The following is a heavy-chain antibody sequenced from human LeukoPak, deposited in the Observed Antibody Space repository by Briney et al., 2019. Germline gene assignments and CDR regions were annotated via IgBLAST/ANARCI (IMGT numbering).Heavy chain of an antibody. CDR2: INHSGST. V-gene: IGHV4-34*01. Sequence: SETLSLTCAVYGGSFSGYYWSWIRQPPGKGLEWIGEINHSGSTNYNPSLKSRVTISVDTSKNQFSLRLSSVTAADTAVYYCARGVTGDGYNYSMGNDYWGQGTRVTVSS. D-gene: IGHD5-24*01. CDR3: ARGVTGDGYNYSMGNDY. CDR1: GGSFSGYY. J-gene: IGHJ4*02.